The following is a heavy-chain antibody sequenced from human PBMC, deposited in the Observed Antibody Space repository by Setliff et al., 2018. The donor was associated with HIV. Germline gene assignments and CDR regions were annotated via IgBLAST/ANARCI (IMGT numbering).Heavy chain of an antibody. Sequence: PGGSLRLSCEASEFTLSRYSMSWVRQAPGKGLEWVSAIDPSGGSTYYADSVKGRFTISRDNSKNTLYLQMNSLRAEDTAVYYCAKDLARSPFDPWGQGTLVTVSS. V-gene: IGHV3-23*01. CDR3: AKDLARSPFDP. CDR2: IDPSGGST. CDR1: EFTLSRYS. J-gene: IGHJ5*02.